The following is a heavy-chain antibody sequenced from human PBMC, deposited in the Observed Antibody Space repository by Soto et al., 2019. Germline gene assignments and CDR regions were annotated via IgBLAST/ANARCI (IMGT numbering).Heavy chain of an antibody. CDR3: ARALYGRDYYYGMDV. D-gene: IGHD3-16*01. Sequence: SETLSLTCAVSGGSISSNNWGSWVRQSPGKGLEWIGDFYHSGATNYNPSLKSRLTVSVDKSKNQFSLKLSSVTAADTAVYYCARALYGRDYYYGMDVWGQGTAVTVSS. V-gene: IGHV4-4*02. CDR2: FYHSGAT. CDR1: GGSISSNNW. J-gene: IGHJ6*02.